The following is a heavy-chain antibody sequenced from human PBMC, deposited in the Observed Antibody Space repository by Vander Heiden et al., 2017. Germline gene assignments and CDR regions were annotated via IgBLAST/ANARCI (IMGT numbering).Heavy chain of an antibody. Sequence: EVQLVESGGGLVKPGGSLRLSCTASEFIFRSAWMSWVRQAPGKGLEWVGRIKSKADGGTTDYAAPVKDRFTIFRDDSKNTLYLQMNSLKTDDTAFYYCTRPYGADHYFDYWGQGALVTVSS. CDR3: TRPYGADHYFDY. CDR2: IKSKADGGTT. J-gene: IGHJ4*02. V-gene: IGHV3-15*01. CDR1: EFIFRSAW. D-gene: IGHD3-10*01.